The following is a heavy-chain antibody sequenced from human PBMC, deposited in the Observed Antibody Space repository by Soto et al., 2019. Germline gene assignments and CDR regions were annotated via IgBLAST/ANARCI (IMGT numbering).Heavy chain of an antibody. Sequence: ASVKVSCKASGYTFTGYYMHWVRQAPGQGLEWMGWINPNSGGTNYAQKFQGRVTMTRDTSISTAYMELSRLRSDDTAVYYCAREVIVVVPAAYYYYYGMDVWGQGTTGTVSS. CDR2: INPNSGGT. D-gene: IGHD2-2*01. J-gene: IGHJ6*02. V-gene: IGHV1-2*02. CDR3: AREVIVVVPAAYYYYYGMDV. CDR1: GYTFTGYY.